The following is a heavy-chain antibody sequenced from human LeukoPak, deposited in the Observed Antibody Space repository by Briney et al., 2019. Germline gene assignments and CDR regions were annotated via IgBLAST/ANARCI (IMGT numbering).Heavy chain of an antibody. CDR1: GYTFTGYY. CDR2: INPNSGGT. V-gene: IGHV1-2*02. Sequence: ASVKVSCKASGYTFTGYYTHWVRQAPGQGLEWMGWINPNSGGTNYAQKFQGRVTMNRDTSISTDYMELSRLRADDTAVYYCARRYGYSYGYGYDYWGQGTLVTVSS. D-gene: IGHD5-18*01. J-gene: IGHJ4*02. CDR3: ARRYGYSYGYGYDY.